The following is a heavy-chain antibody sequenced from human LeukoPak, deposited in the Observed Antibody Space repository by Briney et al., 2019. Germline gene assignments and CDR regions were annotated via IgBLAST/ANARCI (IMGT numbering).Heavy chain of an antibody. Sequence: GGSLRLSCAASGFTFSTYWMNWVRQPPGKGLVWVSRINSDESSTNYADSVKGRFTISRDNAKNTLYLQMNSLRAEDTAVYYCARARGLGYGDDVRWFDSWGQGTLVTVSS. CDR1: GFTFSTYW. CDR3: ARARGLGYGDDVRWFDS. CDR2: INSDESST. V-gene: IGHV3-74*01. J-gene: IGHJ5*01. D-gene: IGHD4-17*01.